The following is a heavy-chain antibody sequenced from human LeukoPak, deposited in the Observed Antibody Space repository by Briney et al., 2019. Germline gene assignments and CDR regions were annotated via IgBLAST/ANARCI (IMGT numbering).Heavy chain of an antibody. Sequence: SVKVSCKASGGTFSSYAISWVRQAPGQVLEWMGRIIPILGIANYAQKFQGRVTITADKSTSTAYMELSSLRSEDTAVYYCARDSPSRGYSYGYPDYWGQGTLVTVSS. CDR3: ARDSPSRGYSYGYPDY. D-gene: IGHD5-18*01. CDR2: IIPILGIA. V-gene: IGHV1-69*04. CDR1: GGTFSSYA. J-gene: IGHJ4*02.